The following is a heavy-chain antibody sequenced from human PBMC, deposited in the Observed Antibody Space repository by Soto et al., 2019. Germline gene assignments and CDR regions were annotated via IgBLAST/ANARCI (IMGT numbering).Heavy chain of an antibody. CDR1: GFTFSSYA. Sequence: QVQLVESGGGVVQPGRSLRLSCAASGFTFSSYAMHWVRQAPGKGLEWVAVISYDGSNKYYADSVKGRFTISRDNSKNTLYLQMNSLRAEDMAVYYCARGAVPKHFDYWGQGTLVTVSS. D-gene: IGHD4-17*01. CDR2: ISYDGSNK. V-gene: IGHV3-30-3*01. CDR3: ARGAVPKHFDY. J-gene: IGHJ4*02.